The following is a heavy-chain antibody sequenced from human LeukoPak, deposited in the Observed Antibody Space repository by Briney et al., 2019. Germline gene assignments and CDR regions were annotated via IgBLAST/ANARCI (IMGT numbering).Heavy chain of an antibody. J-gene: IGHJ4*02. CDR3: KSRRPDYDLTTDY. CDR1: GFTFRRYG. CDR2: IKQDGSEK. D-gene: IGHD3-22*01. V-gene: IGHV3-7*01. Sequence: GGSVPLSCLASGFTFRRYGMHWVRQAPGKGLAWVANIKQDGSEKYYVDSVKGRFTISRDNAKNSLYLQMNSLRSEDTAVYYCKSRRPDYDLTTDYWGQGTLVTVSS.